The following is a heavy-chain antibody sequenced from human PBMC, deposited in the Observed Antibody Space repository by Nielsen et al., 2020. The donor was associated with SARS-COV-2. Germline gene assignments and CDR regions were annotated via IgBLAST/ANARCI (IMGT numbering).Heavy chain of an antibody. D-gene: IGHD3-22*01. CDR1: GFTFSSYS. CDR3: AKDWYYYDSSGSFDY. CDR2: ISWNSGSI. J-gene: IGHJ4*02. Sequence: SLKISCAASGFTFSSYSMNWVRQAPGKGLEWVSGISWNSGSIGYADSVKGRFTISRDNAKNSLYLQMNSLRAEDTALYYCAKDWYYYDSSGSFDYWGQGTLVTVSS. V-gene: IGHV3-9*01.